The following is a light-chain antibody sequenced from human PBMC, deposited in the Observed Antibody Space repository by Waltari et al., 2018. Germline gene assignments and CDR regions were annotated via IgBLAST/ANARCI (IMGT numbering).Light chain of an antibody. Sequence: QSALTQPASVSGSPGQSITISCIGTTIDFATYNLLSWYQQHPGKAPNIIVYEVNQRPSGVSNRFSVSKSGNTASLTISGLQTEDEADYYCCSYAGRNTYVFGTGTKVTVL. CDR2: EVN. V-gene: IGLV2-23*02. J-gene: IGLJ1*01. CDR1: TIDFATYNL. CDR3: CSYAGRNTYV.